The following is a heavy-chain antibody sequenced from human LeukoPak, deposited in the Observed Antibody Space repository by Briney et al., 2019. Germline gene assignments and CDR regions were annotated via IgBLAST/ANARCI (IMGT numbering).Heavy chain of an antibody. D-gene: IGHD6-13*01. J-gene: IGHJ4*02. CDR2: IKQEGSEK. CDR3: ARDHEQPHYYFDY. Sequence: GGSLRLSCAASGLSFSNYWISGVRQAPGEGVERVANIKQEGSEKYYVGSVKGGFTISRDNAKNSLSLQMNSLRAEDTAVYYCARDHEQPHYYFDYWGKGTMVTVSS. CDR1: GLSFSNYW. V-gene: IGHV3-7*01.